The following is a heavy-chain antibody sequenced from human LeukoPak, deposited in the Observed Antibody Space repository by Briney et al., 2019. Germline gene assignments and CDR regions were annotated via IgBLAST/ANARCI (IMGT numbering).Heavy chain of an antibody. CDR3: ARDKPHSWNDPMDDY. Sequence: GASVKVSCKASGYTFTGYYMHWVRQAPGQGLEWMGWINPNSGGTNYAQKFQGRVTMTRDTSISTAYMELSRLRSDDTAVYYCARDKPHSWNDPMDDYWGQGTLVTVSS. V-gene: IGHV1-2*02. CDR2: INPNSGGT. CDR1: GYTFTGYY. D-gene: IGHD1-1*01. J-gene: IGHJ4*02.